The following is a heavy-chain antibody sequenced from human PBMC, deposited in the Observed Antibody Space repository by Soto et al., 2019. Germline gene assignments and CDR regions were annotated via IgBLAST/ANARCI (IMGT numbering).Heavy chain of an antibody. J-gene: IGHJ4*02. CDR2: ISSTGRTI. V-gene: IGHV3-11*01. CDR1: GFTFSNYY. CDR3: ARSYGSGWAFDY. Sequence: PGGSLRLSCGVSGFTFSNYYMSWIRQAPGKGLEWVSYISSTGRTIYYADSVKGGFTVYRDNAQNSLSVTLTSMRVEHTAVYYCARSYGSGWAFDYWGQGTQVTVSS. D-gene: IGHD6-19*01.